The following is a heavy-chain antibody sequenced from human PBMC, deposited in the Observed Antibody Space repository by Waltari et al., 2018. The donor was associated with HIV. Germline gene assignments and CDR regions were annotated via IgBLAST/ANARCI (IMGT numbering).Heavy chain of an antibody. CDR2: IYRTGTT. Sequence: QVQLQESGPRLVKASETLSLTCIVSASSISSNYYWGWIRQPPGKGLQFIGSIYRTGTTYYNPSLKSRVTISADLSKNQFSLKLTSVSAADTAVYYCARDQDYYDSSGYTCYAFDIWGQGTSVTVSS. CDR1: ASSISSNYY. V-gene: IGHV4-38-2*02. D-gene: IGHD3-22*01. CDR3: ARDQDYYDSSGYTCYAFDI. J-gene: IGHJ3*02.